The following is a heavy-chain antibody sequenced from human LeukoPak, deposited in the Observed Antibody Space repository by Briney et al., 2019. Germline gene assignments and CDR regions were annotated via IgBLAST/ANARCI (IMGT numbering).Heavy chain of an antibody. V-gene: IGHV4-4*07. J-gene: IGHJ3*02. CDR1: GGSISSYY. CDR3: ARDLKYCSGGSCYLAFAFDI. D-gene: IGHD2-15*01. CDR2: IYTSGST. Sequence: SETLSLTCTVSGGSISSYYWSWIRQPAGKGLEWIGCIYTSGSTNYNPSLKSRVAMSVDTSKNQFSLKLSSVTAADTAVYYCARDLKYCSGGSCYLAFAFDIWGQGAMVTVSS.